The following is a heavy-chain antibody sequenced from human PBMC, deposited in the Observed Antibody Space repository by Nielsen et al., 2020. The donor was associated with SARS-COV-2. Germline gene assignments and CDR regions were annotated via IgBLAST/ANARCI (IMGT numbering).Heavy chain of an antibody. V-gene: IGHV3-53*01. CDR2: IYSGGST. CDR1: GFTVSSNY. D-gene: IGHD1-26*01. Sequence: GESLKISCAASGFTVSSNYMSWVRQAPGKGLEWVSVIYSGGSTYYADSVKGRFTISRDNSKNTLYLQMNSLRAEDTAVYYCARGSGRAYYYYYGMDVWGQGTTVTVS. CDR3: ARGSGRAYYYYYGMDV. J-gene: IGHJ6*02.